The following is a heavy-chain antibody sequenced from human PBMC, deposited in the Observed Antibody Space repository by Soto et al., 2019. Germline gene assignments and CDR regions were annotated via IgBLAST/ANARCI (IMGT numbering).Heavy chain of an antibody. CDR2: IYPGDSDT. J-gene: IGHJ6*01. D-gene: IGHD5-18*01. CDR1: GYSFTSYW. V-gene: IGHV5-51*01. Sequence: GESLKISCKGSGYSFTSYWIGWVRQMPGKGLEWMGIIYPGDSDTRYSPSFQGQATISADKSISTAYLQWSSLKASDTAMYYCARDSYGLYYYYGVDVWGPGTTVTVSS. CDR3: ARDSYGLYYYYGVDV.